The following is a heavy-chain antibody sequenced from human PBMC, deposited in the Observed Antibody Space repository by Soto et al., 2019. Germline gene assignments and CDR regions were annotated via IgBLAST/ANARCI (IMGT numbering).Heavy chain of an antibody. J-gene: IGHJ5*02. V-gene: IGHV4-59*12. D-gene: IGHD6-6*01. CDR3: ARDRHNNFFDP. Sequence: PSETLSLTCTVSGGSISSYYWSWIRRPPGKGLEWIGEINHGGSTSYNPSLKSRVTISVDTSKNQFSLTLHSVTAADTAIYYCARDRHNNFFDPWGQGTLVTVSS. CDR2: INHGGST. CDR1: GGSISSYY.